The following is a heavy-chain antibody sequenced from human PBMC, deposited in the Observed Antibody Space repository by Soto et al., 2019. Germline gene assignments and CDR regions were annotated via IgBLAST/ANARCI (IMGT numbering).Heavy chain of an antibody. J-gene: IGHJ6*02. CDR3: ARGGLSPGSCGGGGCHSDYYYGLDV. CDR2: IIPIFGTP. Sequence: QVLLVQSGAEVKKPGSSVKVSCKASGGTLNNYAISWVRQAPGQGLEWMGGIIPIFGTPNYALKFQGRVTINADESTNTVYMELSSLRAEDTALYFCARGGLSPGSCGGGGCHSDYYYGLDVWGHGTSVTVSS. CDR1: GGTLNNYA. V-gene: IGHV1-69*01. D-gene: IGHD2-15*01.